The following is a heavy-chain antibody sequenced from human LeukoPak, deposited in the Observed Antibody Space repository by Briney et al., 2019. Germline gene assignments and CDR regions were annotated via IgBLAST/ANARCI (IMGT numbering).Heavy chain of an antibody. J-gene: IGHJ4*02. Sequence: SETLSLTCTVSGGSISSYYWSWIRQPPGKGLEWIGYIYYSGSSTNYNPSLKSRVTISVDTSKNQFSLNLNSVTAADTAVYYCARVDNSGWYTMDYWGQGTLVTVSS. V-gene: IGHV4-59*01. D-gene: IGHD6-19*01. CDR2: IYYSGSST. CDR3: ARVDNSGWYTMDY. CDR1: GGSISSYY.